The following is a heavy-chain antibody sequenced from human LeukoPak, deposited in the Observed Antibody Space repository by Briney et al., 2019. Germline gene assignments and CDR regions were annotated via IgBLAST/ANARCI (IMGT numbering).Heavy chain of an antibody. CDR2: ISPYNGKT. D-gene: IGHD2-2*01. CDR3: ARESYCSSTSCYSDHYYYGIDV. CDR1: GYMFTNYG. V-gene: IGHV1-18*01. Sequence: ASVKVSCKASGYMFTNYGISWVRQAPGQGLEWMGWISPYNGKTNYAQKLQGRVTMTTDTSTSTAYMELRSLRSDDTAVYYCARESYCSSTSCYSDHYYYGIDVWGQGTTVTVSS. J-gene: IGHJ6*02.